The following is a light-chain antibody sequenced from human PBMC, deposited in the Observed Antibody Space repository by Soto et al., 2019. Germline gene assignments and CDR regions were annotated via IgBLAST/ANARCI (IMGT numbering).Light chain of an antibody. Sequence: QSVLTQPASVSGSPGQSITISCTGTSSDVGGYNYVSWYQQHPGKAPKLMIYDVSNRPSGVSNRFSGSKSGNTASLTISGLQAEDEADYYCSSYTSSGTVVFGGGTEVTAL. CDR3: SSYTSSGTVV. CDR2: DVS. J-gene: IGLJ2*01. V-gene: IGLV2-14*01. CDR1: SSDVGGYNY.